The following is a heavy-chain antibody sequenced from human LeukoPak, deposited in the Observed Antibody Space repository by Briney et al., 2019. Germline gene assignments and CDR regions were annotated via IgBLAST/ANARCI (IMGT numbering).Heavy chain of an antibody. J-gene: IGHJ6*03. CDR2: FDPEDGET. V-gene: IGHV1-24*01. D-gene: IGHD3-9*01. Sequence: ASVKVSCKVSGYTLTELSTHWVRQAPGKGLEWMGGFDPEDGETIYAQKFQGRVTMTEDTSTDTAYMELSSLRSEDTAVYYCATTESQLAPTGYYYYMDVWGKGTTVTISS. CDR1: GYTLTELS. CDR3: ATTESQLAPTGYYYYMDV.